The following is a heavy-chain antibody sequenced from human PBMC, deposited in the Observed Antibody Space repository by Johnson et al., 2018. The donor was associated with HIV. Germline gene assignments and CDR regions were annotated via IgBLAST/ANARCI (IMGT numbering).Heavy chain of an antibody. CDR3: ARECEPAGLAFDI. V-gene: IGHV3-30*14. CDR1: RFTFSSYA. D-gene: IGHD1-14*01. CDR2: ISYDISNK. J-gene: IGHJ3*02. Sequence: QVQLVESGGGVVQPGRSLRLSCVASRFTFSSYALHWVRQAPGKGLEWVAIISYDISNKYYADSVKGRFTISRDNSKNTLYLQMNSLRGEDTAVYYCARECEPAGLAFDIWGQGTMVTVSS.